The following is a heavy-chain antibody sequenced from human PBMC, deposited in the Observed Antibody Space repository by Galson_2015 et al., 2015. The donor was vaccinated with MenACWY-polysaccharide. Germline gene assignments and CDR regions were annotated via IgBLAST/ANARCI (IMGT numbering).Heavy chain of an antibody. Sequence: SVKVSCKASGYMFTTYGISWVRQAPGQGLEWMGWINSYNGNASYAQKLQGRVIMTTDTSTTTAYMELRSLRSDDTAVYYCARDLWVTVATLKYYGMDDWGQGTTVTVSS. CDR3: ARDLWVTVATLKYYGMDD. D-gene: IGHD5-12*01. CDR1: GYMFTTYG. J-gene: IGHJ6*02. V-gene: IGHV1-18*01. CDR2: INSYNGNA.